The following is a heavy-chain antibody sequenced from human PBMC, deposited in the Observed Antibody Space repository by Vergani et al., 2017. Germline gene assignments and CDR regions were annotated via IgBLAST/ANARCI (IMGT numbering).Heavy chain of an antibody. CDR1: GYSISSGYY. Sequence: QVQLQESGPGLVKPSETLSLTCAVSGYSISSGYYWGWIRQPPGKGLEWIGSIYHSGSTYYNPSLKSRVTISVDTSKTQSSLKLSSVAAADTAVYYCARQPASITFIAATGRYYFDYWGQGTLVTVSS. V-gene: IGHV4-38-2*01. CDR2: IYHSGST. CDR3: ARQPASITFIAATGRYYFDY. J-gene: IGHJ4*02. D-gene: IGHD6-13*01.